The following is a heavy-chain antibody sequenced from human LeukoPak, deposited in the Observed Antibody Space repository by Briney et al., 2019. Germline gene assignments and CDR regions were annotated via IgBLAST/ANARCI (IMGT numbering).Heavy chain of an antibody. V-gene: IGHV3-48*04. D-gene: IGHD5-12*01. CDR2: ISSSSSTI. J-gene: IGHJ5*02. CDR1: GFTFSSYS. Sequence: GGSLRLSCAASGFTFSSYSMNWVRQAPGKGLEWVSYISSSSSTIYYADSVKGRFTISRDNAKNSLYLQMNSLRAEDTAVYYCAKAHDTSGYDYGRFDPWGQGTLVTVSS. CDR3: AKAHDTSGYDYGRFDP.